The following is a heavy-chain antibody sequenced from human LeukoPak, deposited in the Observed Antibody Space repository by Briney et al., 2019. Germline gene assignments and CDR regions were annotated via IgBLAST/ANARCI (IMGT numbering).Heavy chain of an antibody. CDR1: GESFSSHG. V-gene: IGHV1-69*05. CDR3: ARDYNFDSSPYDDGLDI. D-gene: IGHD3-22*01. Sequence: SVKVSCKTSGESFSSHGISWVRQAPGQGLEWMGGIIPVFHTAKYAQNFQDRLTIATDESTDTVYMELSSLRSEDTAVYYCARDYNFDSSPYDDGLDIWGQGTMVTVSS. CDR2: IIPVFHTA. J-gene: IGHJ3*02.